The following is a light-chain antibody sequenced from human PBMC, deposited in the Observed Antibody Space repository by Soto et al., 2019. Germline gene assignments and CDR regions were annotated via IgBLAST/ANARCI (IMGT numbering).Light chain of an antibody. CDR3: AAWDDSLRGLE. CDR2: NNS. Sequence: QSVLTQPPSASGTPGQMVTISCSGSSSNIGSNTVNWYQQLPGMAPKLLIYNNSQRPSGVPDRFSGSKSGTSASLAISGLQSDDEADYYCAAWDDSLRGLEFGGGTKLTVL. V-gene: IGLV1-44*01. CDR1: SSNIGSNT. J-gene: IGLJ2*01.